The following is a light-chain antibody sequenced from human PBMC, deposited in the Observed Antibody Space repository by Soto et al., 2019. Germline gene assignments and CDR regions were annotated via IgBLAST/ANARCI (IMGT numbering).Light chain of an antibody. V-gene: IGKV3-20*01. CDR2: GAS. CDR3: QQYGSSLTWT. Sequence: TQSPGTLSLSPGERATLSCRASQSVSSSYLAWYQQKPGQAPRLLIYGASSRATGIPDRFSGSGSGTDFTLTISRLEPEDFGLYYCQQYGSSLTWTFGQGTKV. J-gene: IGKJ1*01. CDR1: QSVSSSY.